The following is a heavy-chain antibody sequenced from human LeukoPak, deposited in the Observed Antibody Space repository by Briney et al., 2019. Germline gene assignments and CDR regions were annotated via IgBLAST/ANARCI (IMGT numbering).Heavy chain of an antibody. Sequence: PSETLSLTCTVSGGSISGSSYYWGWIRQPPGKGLEWIGEIKHSGSTNYNPSLKSRVTISVDTSKNQFSLKLSSVTAADTAVYYCARGRSGSDYWGQGTLVTVSS. J-gene: IGHJ4*02. V-gene: IGHV4-39*07. CDR1: GGSISGSSYY. CDR2: IKHSGST. D-gene: IGHD1-26*01. CDR3: ARGRSGSDY.